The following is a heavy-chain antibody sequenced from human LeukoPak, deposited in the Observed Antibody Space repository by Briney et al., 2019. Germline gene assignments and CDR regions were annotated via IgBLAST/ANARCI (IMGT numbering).Heavy chain of an antibody. CDR2: IRSSGSTI. Sequence: GGSLRLSCAASGFTFSSYEMNWVSQAPGKWLEWVSYIRSSGSTIYYTASVKGRFTISRDNAKNSLYLQMNSLRAEDTALYYCARAMVRGVSYDYWGQGTLVTVSS. CDR3: ARAMVRGVSYDY. J-gene: IGHJ4*02. D-gene: IGHD3-10*01. CDR1: GFTFSSYE. V-gene: IGHV3-48*03.